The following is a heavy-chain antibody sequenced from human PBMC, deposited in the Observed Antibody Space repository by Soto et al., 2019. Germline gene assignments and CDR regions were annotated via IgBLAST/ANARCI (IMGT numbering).Heavy chain of an antibody. CDR1: GFTFSSYW. CDR2: IKQDGSEK. CDR3: ARGRYAFDI. V-gene: IGHV3-7*01. Sequence: PWETLSLSCAASGFTFSSYWMSWVRQAPGKGLEWVANIKQDGSEKYYVDSVKGRFTISRDNAKSSLYLQMNSLRAEDTAAYYCARGRYAFDIWGQGTMVTVSS. J-gene: IGHJ3*02.